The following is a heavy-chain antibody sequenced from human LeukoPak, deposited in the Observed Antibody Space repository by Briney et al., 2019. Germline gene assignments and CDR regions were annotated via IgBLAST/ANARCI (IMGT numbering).Heavy chain of an antibody. J-gene: IGHJ6*03. CDR1: GCSINSQY. V-gene: IGHV4-59*11. CDR3: ATSAYYSYMDV. Sequence: SSETLSLTCTVSGCSINSQYWNWIRKPPGEGQKLIGNIYYSGSSDYNPSLKSRVTISVDTSKNQFSLNLSSVTAADTAVYYCATSAYYSYMDVWGNGTTVTVSS. CDR2: IYYSGSS.